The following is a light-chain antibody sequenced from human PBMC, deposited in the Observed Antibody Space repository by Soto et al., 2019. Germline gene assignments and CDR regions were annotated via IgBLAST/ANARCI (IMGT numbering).Light chain of an antibody. V-gene: IGLV2-14*03. CDR2: DVT. CDR1: SSDVGGYDY. CDR3: SSHTSSSAVV. Sequence: QSVLTQPASVSGSPGQSITISCTGTSSDVGGYDYVSWYQRHPGKAPRLMIYDVTNQPSGVSDRFSGSKSGNTASLTISGLQTEDEADYYCSSHTSSSAVVFGGGTQLTVL. J-gene: IGLJ2*01.